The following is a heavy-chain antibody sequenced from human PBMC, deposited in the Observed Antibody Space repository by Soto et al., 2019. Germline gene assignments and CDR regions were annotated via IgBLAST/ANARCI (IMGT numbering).Heavy chain of an antibody. CDR2: ISYDGSNK. CDR1: GFTFSSYV. J-gene: IGHJ4*01. CDR3: ASPIPCSGGRCYHP. V-gene: IGHV3-30-3*01. D-gene: IGHD2-15*01. Sequence: QVQLVESGGGVVQPGRSLRLSCAASGFTFSSYVMHWVRQAPGKGLEWVAVISYDGSNKYYADSVKGRFTISRDNSKNKLYLQMNSLRAEDTAVYYCASPIPCSGGRCYHPGGHGNLFTVSS.